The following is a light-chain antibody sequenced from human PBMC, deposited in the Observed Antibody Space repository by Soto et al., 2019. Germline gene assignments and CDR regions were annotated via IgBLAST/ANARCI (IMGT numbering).Light chain of an antibody. V-gene: IGLV2-14*01. CDR1: SRDIGGYNY. J-gene: IGLJ1*01. CDR3: SSYTNSSTD. Sequence: QSVLTQPASVSGSPGQSITISCTGTSRDIGGYNYVSWYQQHPGHAPKLMIYEVSNRPSRVSSRFSGSKSGNTASLTISGLQAEDEGDYYCSSYTNSSTDFGTGTKGTVL. CDR2: EVS.